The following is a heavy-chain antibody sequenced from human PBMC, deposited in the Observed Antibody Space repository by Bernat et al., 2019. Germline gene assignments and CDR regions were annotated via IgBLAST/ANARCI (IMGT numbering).Heavy chain of an antibody. CDR2: ISDDGSNK. CDR1: GFTFSSYA. D-gene: IGHD1-1*01. J-gene: IGHJ4*02. V-gene: IGHV3-30*01. CDR3: ASHTGTTLTTVTDFYFDY. Sequence: QVQLVESGGGVVQPGRSLRLSCAASGFTFSSYAMNWVRQAPGKGLEWVAVISDDGSNKYYADSVKGRFTISRDTSKTTLYLQMNSLRSEDTAVYYCASHTGTTLTTVTDFYFDYWGQGTLVTVSS.